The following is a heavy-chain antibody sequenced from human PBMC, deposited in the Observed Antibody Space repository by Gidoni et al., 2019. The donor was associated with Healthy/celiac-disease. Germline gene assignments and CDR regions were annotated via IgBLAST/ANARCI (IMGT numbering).Heavy chain of an antibody. D-gene: IGHD6-19*01. Sequence: EVQLVESGGVVVQPGGSLSLSCAASGFTLDDYTRHWVRQAPGKGLVWVSLISWDGGSTYYADSVKGRFTISRDNSKNALYLQMNSLRTEDTALYYCAKGASIAVAPDWFDPWGQGTLVTVSS. V-gene: IGHV3-43*01. CDR2: ISWDGGST. CDR1: GFTLDDYT. CDR3: AKGASIAVAPDWFDP. J-gene: IGHJ5*02.